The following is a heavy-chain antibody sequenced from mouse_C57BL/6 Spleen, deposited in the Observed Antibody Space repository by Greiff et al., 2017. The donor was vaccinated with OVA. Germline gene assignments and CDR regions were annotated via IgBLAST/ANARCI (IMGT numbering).Heavy chain of an antibody. V-gene: IGHV1-69*01. J-gene: IGHJ2*01. D-gene: IGHD1-1*01. CDR3: ARRGGTTLDY. CDR1: GYTFTSYW. CDR2: IDPSDSYT. Sequence: VQLQQPGAELVMPGASVKLSCKASGYTFTSYWMHWVKQRPGQGLEWIGEIDPSDSYTNYNQKFKGKSTLTVDKSSSTAYMQLSSLTSEDSAVYYCARRGGTTLDYWGQGTTLTVSS.